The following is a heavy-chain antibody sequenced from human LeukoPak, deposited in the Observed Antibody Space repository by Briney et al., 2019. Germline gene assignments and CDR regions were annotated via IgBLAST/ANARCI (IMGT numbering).Heavy chain of an antibody. V-gene: IGHV3-7*01. CDR2: IKQDGSEK. Sequence: GGSLRLSCAASGFTFSSYWMSWVRQAPGKGLEWVANIKQDGSEKYYVDSVKGRFTISRDNAKNSLYLQMNSLRAEDTAVYYCARGQRMGIAVAETPFDYWGQGTLVTVSS. D-gene: IGHD6-19*01. CDR1: GFTFSSYW. J-gene: IGHJ4*02. CDR3: ARGQRMGIAVAETPFDY.